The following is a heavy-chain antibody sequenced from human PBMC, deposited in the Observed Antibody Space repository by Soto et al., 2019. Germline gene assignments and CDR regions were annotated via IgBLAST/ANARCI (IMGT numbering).Heavy chain of an antibody. J-gene: IGHJ6*02. D-gene: IGHD4-17*01. CDR1: GGSISSYY. CDR2: IYYSGST. V-gene: IGHV4-59*01. CDR3: ARAGPKSGFPLRPLYGMDV. Sequence: SETLCLTCTVSGGSISSYYWSWIRQPPGKGLEWIGYIYYSGSTNYNPSLKSRGTISVDTYKNQFSLKLSSVTAADTAVYYCARAGPKSGFPLRPLYGMDVWGQGTTVTVSS.